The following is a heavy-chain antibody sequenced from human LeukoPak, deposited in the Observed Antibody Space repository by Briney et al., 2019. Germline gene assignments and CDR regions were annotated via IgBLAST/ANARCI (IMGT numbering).Heavy chain of an antibody. CDR3: AKGSGYYPEYFQH. J-gene: IGHJ1*01. Sequence: PGGTLRLSCAASGFTFSSYAMSWVRQAPGKGLEWVSAISGSGGSTYYADSVKGRFTISRDNSKNTLYLQMNSLRAEDTAVYYCAKGSGYYPEYFQHWGQGTLVTVSS. CDR2: ISGSGGST. CDR1: GFTFSSYA. V-gene: IGHV3-23*01. D-gene: IGHD3-22*01.